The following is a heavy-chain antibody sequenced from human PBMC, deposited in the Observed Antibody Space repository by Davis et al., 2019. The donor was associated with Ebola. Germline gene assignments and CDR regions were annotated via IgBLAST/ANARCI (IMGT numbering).Heavy chain of an antibody. D-gene: IGHD1-1*01. CDR2: VYKSGAT. CDR3: AGIGNNWHAPLDY. V-gene: IGHV4-59*11. J-gene: IGHJ4*02. CDR1: GDTTAIHY. Sequence: PSETLSLTCTVSGDTTAIHYYSWVRQSPGKGLEWIGYVYKSGATDYNPPLKSRVTISLDTSKTQVSLNLNSVTAADTAIYFCAGIGNNWHAPLDYWGLGTLVTVSS.